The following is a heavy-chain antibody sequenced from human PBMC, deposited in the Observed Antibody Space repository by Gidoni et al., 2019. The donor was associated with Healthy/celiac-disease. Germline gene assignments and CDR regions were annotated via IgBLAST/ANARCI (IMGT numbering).Heavy chain of an antibody. CDR3: ARDLKATAWQINYFDY. D-gene: IGHD3-9*01. V-gene: IGHV3-21*01. CDR2: ISSSSSYI. CDR1: GFTFSSYI. J-gene: IGHJ4*02. Sequence: EVQLVESGGGLVKPGGSLRLSCAASGFTFSSYIMNWVRQAPGKGLEGVSFISSSSSYIYYADSVKGRFTISRDNAKNSLYLQMNSLRAEDTAVYYCARDLKATAWQINYFDYWGQGTLVTVSS.